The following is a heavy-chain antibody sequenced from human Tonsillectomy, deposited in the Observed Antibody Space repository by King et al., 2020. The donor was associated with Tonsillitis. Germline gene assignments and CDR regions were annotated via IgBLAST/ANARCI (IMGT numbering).Heavy chain of an antibody. CDR2: INPNNVGT. D-gene: IGHD2-15*01. CDR1: GYTFTDYY. CDR3: ARGAVVVQH. Sequence: QLVQSGAGVKKPGASVKVSCKASGYTFTDYYMHWVRQAPGQGVEWLGWINPNNVGTNYDQKFQGRVTMTRDTSTTTAYMELSRLRPDDTAVYYCARGAVVVQHWGQGTLVTVSS. J-gene: IGHJ1*01. V-gene: IGHV1-2*02.